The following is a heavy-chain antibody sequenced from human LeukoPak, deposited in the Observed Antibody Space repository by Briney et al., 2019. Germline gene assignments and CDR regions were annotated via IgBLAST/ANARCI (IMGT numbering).Heavy chain of an antibody. CDR3: AKDYGYSYGLGFDY. D-gene: IGHD5-18*01. CDR2: XSGSGGST. Sequence: QPGGSLRLSCAASGFTFSSYAMSWVRQAPGKGXXXXXXXSGSGGSTYYADSVKGRFTISRDNSKNTLYLQMNSLRAEDTAVYYCAKDYGYSYGLGFDYWGQGTLVTVSS. V-gene: IGHV3-23*01. J-gene: IGHJ4*02. CDR1: GFTFSSYA.